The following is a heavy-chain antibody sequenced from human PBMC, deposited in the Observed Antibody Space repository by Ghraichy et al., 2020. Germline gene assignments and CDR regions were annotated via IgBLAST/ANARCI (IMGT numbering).Heavy chain of an antibody. Sequence: SQTLSLTCAISGDSVSSNSAAWNWIRQSPSRGLEWLGRTYYRSKWYNDYAVSVKSRITINPDTSKNQFSLQLNSVTPEDTAVYYCASRSGIVVVPAAGDAFDIWGQGKMVPVSS. V-gene: IGHV6-1*01. D-gene: IGHD2-2*01. CDR1: GDSVSSNSAA. CDR3: ASRSGIVVVPAAGDAFDI. J-gene: IGHJ3*02. CDR2: TYYRSKWYN.